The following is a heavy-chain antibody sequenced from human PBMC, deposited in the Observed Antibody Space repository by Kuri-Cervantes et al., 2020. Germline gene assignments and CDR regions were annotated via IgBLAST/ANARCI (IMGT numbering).Heavy chain of an antibody. J-gene: IGHJ4*02. D-gene: IGHD5-18*01. CDR1: GYTFTSYY. V-gene: IGHV1-18*04. Sequence: ASVKVSCKASGYTFTSYYMHWVRQAPGQGLEWMGWISAYNGNTNYAQKLQGRVTMTTDTSTSTAYMELRSLRSDDTAVYYCARDLFPTATVTGLDYWGQGTLVTVSS. CDR3: ARDLFPTATVTGLDY. CDR2: ISAYNGNT.